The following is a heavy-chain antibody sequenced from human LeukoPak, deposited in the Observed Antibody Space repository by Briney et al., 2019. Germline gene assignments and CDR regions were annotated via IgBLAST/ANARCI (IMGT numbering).Heavy chain of an antibody. J-gene: IGHJ4*02. CDR3: ARDYGGSYFDC. D-gene: IGHD1-26*01. Sequence: GASVKVSCKASGYTFTGYYMHWVRQAPGKGLEWMGWINPNSGGTNYAQKFQGRVTMTRDTSISTAYMELSRLRSDDTAVYYCARDYGGSYFDCWVQGTMVTVCS. CDR2: INPNSGGT. CDR1: GYTFTGYY. V-gene: IGHV1-2*02.